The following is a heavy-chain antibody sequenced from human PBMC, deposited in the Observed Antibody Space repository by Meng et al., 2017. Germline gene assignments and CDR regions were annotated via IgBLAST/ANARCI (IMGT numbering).Heavy chain of an antibody. CDR3: ARAMGSGIYGIDY. CDR2: ISSSNSYI. CDR1: GFTFSSYS. Sequence: GESLKISCAASGFTFSSYSMNWVRQAPGKGLEWVSSISSSNSYIYSADSVKGRFTISRDNAKNSLYLQMNSLRAEDTAVYYCARAMGSGIYGIDYWGQGTLVTVSS. J-gene: IGHJ4*02. D-gene: IGHD3-10*01. V-gene: IGHV3-21*01.